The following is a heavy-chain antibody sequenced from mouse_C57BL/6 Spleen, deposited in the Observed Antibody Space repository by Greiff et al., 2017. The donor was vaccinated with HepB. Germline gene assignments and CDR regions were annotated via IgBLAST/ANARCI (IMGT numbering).Heavy chain of an antibody. V-gene: IGHV5-16*01. CDR2: INYDGSST. CDR1: GFTFSDYY. Sequence: EVMLVESEGGLVQPGSSMKLSCTASGFTFSDYYMAWVRQVPEKGLEWVANINYDGSSTYYLDSLKSRFIISRDNAKNILYLQMSSLKSEDTATYYCATMGYYAMDYWGQGTSVTVSS. J-gene: IGHJ4*01. D-gene: IGHD1-1*02. CDR3: ATMGYYAMDY.